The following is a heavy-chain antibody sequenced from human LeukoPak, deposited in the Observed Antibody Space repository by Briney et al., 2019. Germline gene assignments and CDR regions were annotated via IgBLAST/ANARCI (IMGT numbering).Heavy chain of an antibody. V-gene: IGHV1-2*02. CDR3: VILGDDSTGQDGSLHL. CDR2: INPKSSAT. Sequence: ASVKVSCKPSGHTFDEYHNHWVRQAPGPAPRWMRGINPKSSATASRLQFQGRLTTPRTPCIDTASMDLTGMRLSDTGIYYCVILGDDSTGQDGSLHLWGQGSMVTVSS. J-gene: IGHJ3*01. CDR1: GHTFDEYH. D-gene: IGHD3-22*01.